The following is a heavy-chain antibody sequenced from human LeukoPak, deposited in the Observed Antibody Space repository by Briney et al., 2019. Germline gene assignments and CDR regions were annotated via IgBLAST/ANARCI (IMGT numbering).Heavy chain of an antibody. CDR2: TYYRSKWHY. D-gene: IGHD1-1*01. CDR1: GDRVSSNSAA. V-gene: IGHV6-1*01. J-gene: IGHJ6*02. CDR3: ARQSSTDYYYYGLNV. Sequence: SQTLSLTCVISGDRVSSNSAAWNWIRQSPSRGLEWLGRTYYRSKWHYDYAESVKRRITVNPDTSKYQFSLQLNSVTPEDTAVYYCARQSSTDYYYYGLNVWGQGTTVAVSS.